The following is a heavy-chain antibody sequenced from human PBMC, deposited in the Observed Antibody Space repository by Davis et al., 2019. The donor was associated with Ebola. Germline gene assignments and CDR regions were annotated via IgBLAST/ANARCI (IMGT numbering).Heavy chain of an antibody. J-gene: IGHJ3*02. CDR1: GYSFTSYW. D-gene: IGHD2-15*01. CDR3: ARGGYCSGGSCYSGAFAFDI. Sequence: GESLKISCKGSGYSFTSYWIGWVRQMPGKGLEWMGIIYPGDSDTRYSPSFQGQVTISADKSISTAYLQWSSLKASDTAMYYCARGGYCSGGSCYSGAFAFDIWGQGTMVTVSS. CDR2: IYPGDSDT. V-gene: IGHV5-51*01.